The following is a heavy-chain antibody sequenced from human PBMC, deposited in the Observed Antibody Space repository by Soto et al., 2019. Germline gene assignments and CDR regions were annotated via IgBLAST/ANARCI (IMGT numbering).Heavy chain of an antibody. CDR2: IYTSGST. Sequence: SETLSLTCTVSGGSISSYYWSWIRQPAGKGLEWIGRIYTSGSTNYNPSLKSRVTMSVDTSKNQFSLKLSSVTAADTAVYYCARDGDSSSWYPVNWFDPWGQGTLVTVSS. J-gene: IGHJ5*02. V-gene: IGHV4-4*07. CDR1: GGSISSYY. D-gene: IGHD6-13*01. CDR3: ARDGDSSSWYPVNWFDP.